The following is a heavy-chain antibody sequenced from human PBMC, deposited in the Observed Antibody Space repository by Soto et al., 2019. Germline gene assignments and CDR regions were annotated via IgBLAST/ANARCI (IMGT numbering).Heavy chain of an antibody. V-gene: IGHV4-31*03. CDR3: ARDVYSYGHSDY. CDR1: GGSISSGDYY. D-gene: IGHD5-18*01. J-gene: IGHJ4*02. CDR2: IYYSGST. Sequence: QVQLQESGPGLVKPSQTLSLTCTVSGGSISSGDYYWSWIRQHPGKGLEWIGYIYYSGSTYYNPSIKSRVTISIDTSKNQFSLKLSSVTAADTAVYYCARDVYSYGHSDYWGQGTLVTVSS.